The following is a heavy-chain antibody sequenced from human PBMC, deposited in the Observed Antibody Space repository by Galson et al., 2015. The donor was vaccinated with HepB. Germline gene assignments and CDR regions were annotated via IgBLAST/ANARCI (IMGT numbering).Heavy chain of an antibody. CDR3: AKDSSTTVRYFDL. CDR2: ISYDGSNK. V-gene: IGHV3-30*18. Sequence: SLRLSCAASGFTFSSYGMHWVRQAPGKGLEWVAVISYDGSNKYYADSVKGRFTISRDNSKNTLYLQMNSLRAEDTAVYYCAKDSSTTVRYFDLWGRGTLVTVSS. CDR1: GFTFSSYG. D-gene: IGHD4-17*01. J-gene: IGHJ2*01.